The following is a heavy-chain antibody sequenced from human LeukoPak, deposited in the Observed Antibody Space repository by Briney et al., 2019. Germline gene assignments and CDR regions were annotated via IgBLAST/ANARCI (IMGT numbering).Heavy chain of an antibody. CDR1: GGSFSGYY. CDR3: ARLGVASSSSGDDY. V-gene: IGHV4-59*01. D-gene: IGHD6-6*01. Sequence: PAETLSLTCAVYGGSFSGYYWSWIRQPPGKGLEWIGYIYYSGSTNYNPSLKSRVTISVDTSKNQFSLKLSSVTAADTAVYYCARLGVASSSSGDDYWGQGTLVTVSS. J-gene: IGHJ4*02. CDR2: IYYSGST.